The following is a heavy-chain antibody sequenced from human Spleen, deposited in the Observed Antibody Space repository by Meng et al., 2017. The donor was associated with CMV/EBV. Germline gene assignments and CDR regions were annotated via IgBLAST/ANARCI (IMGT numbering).Heavy chain of an antibody. J-gene: IGHJ4*02. Sequence: ISWVRPDPGEGREWMGRVIRIVGKANCAQGLQSRLTNTTDESTGTAYMELSGLRSEDTAVYYCASYSYHFLGYCTTNYCPGSGQFDYWGQGTLVTVSS. V-gene: IGHV1-69*05. D-gene: IGHD2-8*01. CDR3: ASYSYHFLGYCTTNYCPGSGQFDY. CDR2: VIRIVGKA.